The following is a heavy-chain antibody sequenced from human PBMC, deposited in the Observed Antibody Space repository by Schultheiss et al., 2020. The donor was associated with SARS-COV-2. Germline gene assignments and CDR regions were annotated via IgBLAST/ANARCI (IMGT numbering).Heavy chain of an antibody. Sequence: SQTLSLTCTVSGGSISRYYWSWIRQPPGKGLEWIGYMYYSGSTNYNPSLKSRVTISVDTSKNQFSLKLSSVTAADTAVYYCARDRILERASGWFDPWGQGTLVTVSS. J-gene: IGHJ5*02. CDR1: GGSISRYY. CDR3: ARDRILERASGWFDP. CDR2: MYYSGST. D-gene: IGHD1-1*01. V-gene: IGHV4-59*01.